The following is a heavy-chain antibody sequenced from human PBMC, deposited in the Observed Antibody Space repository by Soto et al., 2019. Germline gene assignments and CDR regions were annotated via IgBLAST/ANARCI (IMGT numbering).Heavy chain of an antibody. CDR1: GGSFSGYY. CDR3: ARDSYGYGY. V-gene: IGHV4-34*01. CDR2: INHSGST. J-gene: IGHJ4*02. Sequence: QVQLQQWGAGLLKPSETLSLICAVYGGSFSGYYWSWIRQPPGKGLEWIGEINHSGSTNYNPSLKSRVTISVDTSKNQFSLKLSSVTAADTAVYYCARDSYGYGYWGQGTLVTVSS. D-gene: IGHD5-18*01.